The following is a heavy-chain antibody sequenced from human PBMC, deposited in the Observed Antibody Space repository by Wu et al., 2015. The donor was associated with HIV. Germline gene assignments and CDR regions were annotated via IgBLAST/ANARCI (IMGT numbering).Heavy chain of an antibody. CDR2: INPNSGGT. CDR1: GYTFTGYY. CDR3: ASAPANYYGSGPLEY. V-gene: IGHV1-2*02. Sequence: QVQLVQSGAEVKKPGAPVKVSCKASGYTFTGYYMHWVRQAPGQGLEWMGWINPNSGGTNYAQKFQGRVTMTRDTSISTAYMELSRLRSDDTAVYYCASAPANYYGSGPLEYWGQGTLVTVSS. D-gene: IGHD3-10*01. J-gene: IGHJ4*02.